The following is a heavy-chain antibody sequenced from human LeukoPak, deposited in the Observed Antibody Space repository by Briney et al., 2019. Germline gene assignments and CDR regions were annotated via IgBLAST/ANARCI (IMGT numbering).Heavy chain of an antibody. CDR1: GGSISSGGYY. CDR2: IYYSGST. V-gene: IGHV4-31*03. D-gene: IGHD3-22*01. CDR3: AVRYYYDGGYYGMDV. Sequence: KSSQTLSLTCTVSGGSISSGGYYWSWIRQHPGKGLEWIGYIYYSGSTYYNPSLKSRVTISVDTSKNQFSLKLSSVTAADTAGYYCAVRYYYDGGYYGMDVWGQGTTVTVSS. J-gene: IGHJ6*02.